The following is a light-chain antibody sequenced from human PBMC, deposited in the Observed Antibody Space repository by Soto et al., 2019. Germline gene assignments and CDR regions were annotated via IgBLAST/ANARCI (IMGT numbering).Light chain of an antibody. CDR2: GAS. V-gene: IGKV3-20*01. CDR3: QQYGSSPLT. Sequence: EIVMTQSPATLSVSPGEGAPLSCRARQSVNNNYLAWYQQKPGQGPRLLIYGASSRPTGIPERFSGSGSGTDFTLTISRLEPEDFAVYYCQQYGSSPLTFGGGTKVDIK. J-gene: IGKJ4*01. CDR1: QSVNNNY.